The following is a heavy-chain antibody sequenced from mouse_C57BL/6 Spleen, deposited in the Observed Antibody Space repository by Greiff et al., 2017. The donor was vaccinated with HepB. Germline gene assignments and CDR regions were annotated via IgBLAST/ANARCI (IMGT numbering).Heavy chain of an antibody. D-gene: IGHD1-1*01. CDR3: TRDGIYYGRGDAIDY. CDR1: GFTFSSYA. CDR2: ISSGGDYI. V-gene: IGHV5-9-1*02. Sequence: EVMLVESGEGLVKPGGSLKLSCAASGFTFSSYAMSWVRQTPEKRLEWVAYISSGGDYIYYADTVKGRFTISRDNARNTLYLQMSSLKSEDTAMYYCTRDGIYYGRGDAIDYWGQGTSVTVSS. J-gene: IGHJ4*01.